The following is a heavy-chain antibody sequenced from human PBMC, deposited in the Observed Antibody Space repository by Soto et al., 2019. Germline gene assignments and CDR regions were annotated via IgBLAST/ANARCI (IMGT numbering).Heavy chain of an antibody. Sequence: GASVKVSCKASGYTFTSYGISWLRQAPGQGLEWMGWISAYNGNTNYAQKLQGRVTMTTDKSTSTAYMELSSLRSEDTAVYYCARYCSGGSCYFRGAFDIWGQGTMVTVS. D-gene: IGHD2-15*01. CDR3: ARYCSGGSCYFRGAFDI. CDR2: ISAYNGNT. CDR1: GYTFTSYG. V-gene: IGHV1-18*01. J-gene: IGHJ3*02.